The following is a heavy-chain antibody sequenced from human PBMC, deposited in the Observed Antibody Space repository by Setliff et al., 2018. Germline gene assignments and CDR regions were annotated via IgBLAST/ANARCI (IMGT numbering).Heavy chain of an antibody. CDR2: IYTDNGNT. D-gene: IGHD5-12*01. V-gene: IGHV1-3*04. CDR1: GYTFSANA. CDR3: ARSPYSRRAFDI. J-gene: IGHJ3*02. Sequence: ASVKVSCKASGYTFSANAIHWVRQAPGQRLEWMGVIYTDNGNTKYSKNFQDRLAITRDTSASTVYMELSSVRSEDTAVYYCARSPYSRRAFDIWGQGTMVTVSS.